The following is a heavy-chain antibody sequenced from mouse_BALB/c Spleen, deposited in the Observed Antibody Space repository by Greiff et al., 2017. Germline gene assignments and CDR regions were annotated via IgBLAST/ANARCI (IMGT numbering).Heavy chain of an antibody. J-gene: IGHJ4*01. Sequence: EVKLVESGGGLVQPGGSMKLSCVASGFTFSNYWMNWVRQSPEKGLEWVAEIRLKSNNYATHYAESVKGRFTISRDDSKSSVYLQMNNLRAEDTGIYYCTRKHYYYAMDYWGQGTSVTVSS. CDR3: TRKHYYYAMDY. CDR1: GFTFSNYW. CDR2: IRLKSNNYAT. V-gene: IGHV6-6*02.